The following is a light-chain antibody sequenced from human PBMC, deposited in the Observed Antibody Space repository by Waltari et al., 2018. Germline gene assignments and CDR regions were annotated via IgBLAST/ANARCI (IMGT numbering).Light chain of an antibody. CDR1: QSVTRNY. Sequence: EIVLTQSPGTLSLSPGERATLSCRASQSVTRNYLTWYQKKPEQPPRLLIHDASSRATGSPDRFSGSGSGTVFTLTISRLEPEDAAVYFCLQYISSPRTFGQGTKVEV. CDR3: LQYISSPRT. V-gene: IGKV3-20*01. J-gene: IGKJ1*01. CDR2: DAS.